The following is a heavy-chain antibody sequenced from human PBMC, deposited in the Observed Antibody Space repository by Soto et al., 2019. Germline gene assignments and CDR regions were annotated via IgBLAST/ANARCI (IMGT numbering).Heavy chain of an antibody. Sequence: EVQLVESGGGLVKPGGSLRLSCAASGFTFSNAWMNWVRQAPGKGLEWVGRIKSKTDGGKTDYAAPVKGRITLSRDDLKNSLYLQINSLNTVDTAVYYFSTYGSSNCAFEIWGQGTIVTVSS. V-gene: IGHV3-15*07. CDR3: STYGSSNCAFEI. CDR1: GFTFSNAW. J-gene: IGHJ3*02. CDR2: IKSKTDGGKT. D-gene: IGHD6-13*01.